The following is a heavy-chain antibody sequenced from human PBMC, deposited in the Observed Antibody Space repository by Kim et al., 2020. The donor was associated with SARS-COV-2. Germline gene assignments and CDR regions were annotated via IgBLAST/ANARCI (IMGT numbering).Heavy chain of an antibody. V-gene: IGHV1-46*01. Sequence: ASVKVSCKASGYSFTNYFMHWVRQAPGQGLEWMGRIDPSGGSTNYARKFQGRITMTRDTSTSTVYMELSSLTSEDTALYYCARVGLTGAPFDYWGQGTLVTVSS. D-gene: IGHD3-9*01. J-gene: IGHJ4*02. CDR3: ARVGLTGAPFDY. CDR2: IDPSGGST. CDR1: GYSFTNYF.